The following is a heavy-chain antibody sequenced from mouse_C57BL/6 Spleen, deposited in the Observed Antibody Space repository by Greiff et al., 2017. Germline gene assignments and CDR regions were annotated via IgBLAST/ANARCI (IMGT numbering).Heavy chain of an antibody. CDR3: ARRGYSNYGY. V-gene: IGHV1-50*01. CDR1: GYTFTSYW. J-gene: IGHJ2*01. CDR2: IDPSDSYT. D-gene: IGHD2-5*01. Sequence: QVQLQQPGAELVKPGASVKLSCKASGYTFTSYWMQWVKQRPGQGLEWIGEIDPSDSYTNYNPKFKGKATLTVDTSASTAYMQLSSLTSEDSAVYYCARRGYSNYGYWGQGTTLTVSS.